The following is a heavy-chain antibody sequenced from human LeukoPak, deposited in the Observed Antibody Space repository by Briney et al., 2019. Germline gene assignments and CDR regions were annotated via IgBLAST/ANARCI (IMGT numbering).Heavy chain of an antibody. CDR2: IFYTGST. D-gene: IGHD2-15*01. CDR3: ARHVGCSGGSCYTRYYYYYGMDV. Sequence: PSETLSLTCTGSGGSISSYYWSWIRQPPGKGLEWIGYIFYTGSTNYNPSLKSRVTISVDTSKNEFSLKLSPVTAADTAVYYCARHVGCSGGSCYTRYYYYYGMDVWAQGTTVTVSS. CDR1: GGSISSYY. J-gene: IGHJ6*02. V-gene: IGHV4-59*01.